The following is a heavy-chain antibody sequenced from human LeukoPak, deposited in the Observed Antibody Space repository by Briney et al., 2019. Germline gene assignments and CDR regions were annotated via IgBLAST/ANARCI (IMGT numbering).Heavy chain of an antibody. V-gene: IGHV3-13*01. Sequence: GGSLRLTWAASGFTFSCFDMHWVRQPTGQGLEWVSTIGTASDTYYPGSVEGRFTLSRDNAKNSLYLQMNSLTAGDTAVYYCARGPPSGKYSSMDVWGKGTTVPVSS. D-gene: IGHD6-19*01. CDR1: GFTFSCFD. CDR2: IGTASDT. J-gene: IGHJ6*03. CDR3: ARGPPSGKYSSMDV.